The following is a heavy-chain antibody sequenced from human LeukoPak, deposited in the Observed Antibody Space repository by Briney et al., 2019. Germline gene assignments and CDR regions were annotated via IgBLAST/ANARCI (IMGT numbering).Heavy chain of an antibody. V-gene: IGHV3-23*01. J-gene: IGHJ5*02. CDR3: AKDSSGSSSSWYRWFDP. Sequence: GGSLRLSCAASGFTFSSYAMSWVRQAPGKGLEWASAISGSGGSTYYADSVKGRFTISRDNSKNTLYLQMNSLRAEDTAVYYCAKDSSGSSSSWYRWFDPWGQGTLVTVSS. D-gene: IGHD6-13*01. CDR2: ISGSGGST. CDR1: GFTFSSYA.